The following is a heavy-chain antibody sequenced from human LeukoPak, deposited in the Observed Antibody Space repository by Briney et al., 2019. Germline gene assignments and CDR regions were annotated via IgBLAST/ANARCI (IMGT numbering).Heavy chain of an antibody. CDR1: GFTFSIYS. CDR2: ISSSSSTI. CDR3: ARGGDSSSWYSRVWYYYYYMDV. V-gene: IGHV3-48*01. D-gene: IGHD6-13*01. J-gene: IGHJ6*03. Sequence: GGSLRLSCAASGFTFSIYSMNWVRQAPGKGLEWVSYISSSSSTIYYADSVKGRFTISRDNAKNSLYLQMNSLRAEDTAVYYCARGGDSSSWYSRVWYYYYYMDVWGKGTTVTVSS.